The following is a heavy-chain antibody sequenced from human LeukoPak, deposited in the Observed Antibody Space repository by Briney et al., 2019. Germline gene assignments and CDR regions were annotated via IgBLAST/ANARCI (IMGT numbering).Heavy chain of an antibody. CDR2: ISYDGSNK. D-gene: IGHD3-22*01. CDR3: ARRLRYYDSGGYSYWYFDL. V-gene: IGHV3-30*03. CDR1: GFTFSSNG. J-gene: IGHJ2*01. Sequence: QPGRSLSLSCAASGFTFSSNGMHRVRPAPGKGLELLVLISYDGSNKYYADSVKGRFTISRDNSKNTLYLQMNSLRPEDTAVYYCARRLRYYDSGGYSYWYFDLWGRGSLVTVSS.